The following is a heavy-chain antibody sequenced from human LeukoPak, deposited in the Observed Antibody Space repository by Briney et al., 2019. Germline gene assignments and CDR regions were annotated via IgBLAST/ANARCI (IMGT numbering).Heavy chain of an antibody. CDR1: GFTFSNYA. J-gene: IGHJ4*02. D-gene: IGHD5-18*01. Sequence: GGSLRLSCAASGFTFSNYAMSWVRQAPGKGLEWVSSISGSGGSTYYADSVKGRFTISRDNSKNTLYLQMNSLRAENTAVYHCATGSYGLPLDYWGQGTLVTVSS. CDR3: ATGSYGLPLDY. CDR2: ISGSGGST. V-gene: IGHV3-23*01.